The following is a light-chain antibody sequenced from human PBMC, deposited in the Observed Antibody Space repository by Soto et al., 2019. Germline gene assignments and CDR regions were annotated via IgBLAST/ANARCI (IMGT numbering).Light chain of an antibody. CDR2: LNSDGSH. Sequence: QPVLTQSPSASASLEASVKLTCTLSSGHISYAIAWHQQQPEKVPRYLMKLNSDGSHNKGDGIPDRFSGSSSGAERYLTISSLQSEDEADYYCQTWGTGIRVFGGGTKLTVL. V-gene: IGLV4-69*01. CDR3: QTWGTGIRV. J-gene: IGLJ2*01. CDR1: SGHISYA.